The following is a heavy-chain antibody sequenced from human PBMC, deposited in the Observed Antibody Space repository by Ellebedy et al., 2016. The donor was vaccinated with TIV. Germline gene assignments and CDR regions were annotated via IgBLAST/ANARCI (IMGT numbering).Heavy chain of an antibody. CDR3: ARGRQYSHSSGYYLDY. CDR1: GGSFSGYY. D-gene: IGHD3-22*01. V-gene: IGHV4-34*01. CDR2: INQSGST. J-gene: IGHJ4*02. Sequence: SETLSLTXAVYGGSFSGYYWSWIRQPPGKGLEWIGEINQSGSTSHNPSLKSRVTISADTSKNQFSLKLSSLTAADTVVYYCARGRQYSHSSGYYLDYWGQGPLVTVSS.